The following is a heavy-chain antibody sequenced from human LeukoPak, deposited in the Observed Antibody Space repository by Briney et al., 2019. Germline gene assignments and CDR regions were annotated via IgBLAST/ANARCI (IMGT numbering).Heavy chain of an antibody. D-gene: IGHD3-16*01. CDR1: GXTFSSYA. V-gene: IGHV3-23*01. CDR2: ISSSGGRT. Sequence: GGSLRLSCAASGXTFSSYAVSWVRQAPGKGLEWVSAISSSGGRTYNADSVKGRFTISRDNSKNTLYLQMNSLRAEDTAVYYCAKAALSTMTTYAFDYWGQGTLVTVSS. CDR3: AKAALSTMTTYAFDY. J-gene: IGHJ4*02.